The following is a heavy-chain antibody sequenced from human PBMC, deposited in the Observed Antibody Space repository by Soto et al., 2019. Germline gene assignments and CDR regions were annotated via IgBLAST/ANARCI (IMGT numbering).Heavy chain of an antibody. CDR3: AKGGPDGFCSGGRCYFDY. J-gene: IGHJ4*02. CDR2: LSWNGNII. D-gene: IGHD2-15*01. V-gene: IGHV3-9*01. Sequence: EVQLVESGGGLVQPGRSLRLSCAASGFTFDAYALPWVRRVPGKGLEWVSSLSWNGNIIGYADSVKGRFTISRDNAKNSLYLQMNSLGPEDTALYYCAKGGPDGFCSGGRCYFDYWGQGTLVTVSS. CDR1: GFTFDAYA.